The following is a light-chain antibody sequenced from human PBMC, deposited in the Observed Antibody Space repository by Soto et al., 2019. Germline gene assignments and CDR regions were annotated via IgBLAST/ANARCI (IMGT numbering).Light chain of an antibody. CDR2: GAS. J-gene: IGKJ4*01. CDR1: QSVSSSY. Sequence: EIVLTQSPGTLSLSPGERATLSCRASQSVSSSYLAWYQQKPGQAPRVLIYGASSRATGIPDGFSGSGSGTDFTLTISRLEPEDFAVYYCQQYGSSPLTFGRGTKVEIK. CDR3: QQYGSSPLT. V-gene: IGKV3-20*01.